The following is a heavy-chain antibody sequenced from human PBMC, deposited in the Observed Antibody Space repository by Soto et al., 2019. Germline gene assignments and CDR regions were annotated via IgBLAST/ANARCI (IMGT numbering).Heavy chain of an antibody. CDR2: IIPLFGTT. CDR1: GGTFSSYA. J-gene: IGHJ1*01. CDR3: AXXXPXXXVEPGVVRGYLDS. D-gene: IGHD3-10*01. V-gene: IGHV1-69*01. Sequence: QVQLVQSGAEVKEPGSSVKVSCKASGGTFSSYASSWVRQAPGQGLEWLGGIIPLFGTTNYAQKFQGRVTITADESTSTAYMELSSLTSEDSAVYYCAXXXPXXXVEPGVVRGYLDSWGQGTVVTVSS.